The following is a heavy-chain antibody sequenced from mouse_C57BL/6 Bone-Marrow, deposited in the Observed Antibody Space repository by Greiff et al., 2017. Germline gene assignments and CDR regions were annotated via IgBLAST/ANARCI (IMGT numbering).Heavy chain of an antibody. D-gene: IGHD2-4*01. J-gene: IGHJ3*01. CDR2: IRSKSNNYAT. Sequence: EVKVVESGGGLVQPKGSLKLSCAASGFSFNTYAMNWVRQAPGKGLEWVARIRSKSNNYATYYADSVKDRFTISRDDSESMLYLQMNNLKTEDTAMYYCVRHEGLRRFAYWGQETLVTVSA. V-gene: IGHV10-1*01. CDR3: VRHEGLRRFAY. CDR1: GFSFNTYA.